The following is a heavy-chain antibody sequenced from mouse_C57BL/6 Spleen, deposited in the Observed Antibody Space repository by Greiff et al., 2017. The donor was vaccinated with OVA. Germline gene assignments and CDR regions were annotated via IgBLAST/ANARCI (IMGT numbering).Heavy chain of an antibody. CDR1: GYTFTDYY. V-gene: IGHV1-26*01. D-gene: IGHD2-3*01. CDR2: INPNNGGT. CDR3: ARWPIYDGYSQYYFDY. Sequence: EVQLQQSGPELVKPGASVKISCKASGYTFTDYYMNWVKQSHGKSLEWIGDINPNNGGTSYNQKFKGKATLTVDKSSSTAYMELRSLTSEDSAVYYCARWPIYDGYSQYYFDYWGQGTTLTVSS. J-gene: IGHJ2*01.